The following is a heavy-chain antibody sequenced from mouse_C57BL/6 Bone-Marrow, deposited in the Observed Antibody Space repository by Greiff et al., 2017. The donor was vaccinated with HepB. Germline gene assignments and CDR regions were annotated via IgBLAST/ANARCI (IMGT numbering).Heavy chain of an antibody. CDR2: IHPSDSDT. J-gene: IGHJ2*01. CDR1: GYPFTSYW. Sequence: QVQLQQPGAELVKPGASVKVSCKASGYPFTSYWMHWVKQRPGKGLEWLGRIHPSDSDTNYNQKFKGKATLTVDKSSSTAYMQLSSLTSEDSAVYYCANLLYYFDYWGQGTTLTVSS. V-gene: IGHV1-74*01. CDR3: ANLLYYFDY.